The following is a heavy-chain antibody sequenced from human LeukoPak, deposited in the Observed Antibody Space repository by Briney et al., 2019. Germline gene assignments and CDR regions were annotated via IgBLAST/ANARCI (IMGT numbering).Heavy chain of an antibody. CDR3: ARDRLITLAAAHNWFDP. CDR1: GFTFSSYW. CDR2: IKQDGSEK. D-gene: IGHD6-13*01. V-gene: IGHV3-7*01. J-gene: IGHJ5*02. Sequence: GGSLRLSCAASGFTFSSYWMSWVRQAPGKGLEWVANIKQDGSEKYYVDSVKGRFTISRDNAKNSLYLQMNSLRAEDTAVCYCARDRLITLAAAHNWFDPWGQGTLVTVSS.